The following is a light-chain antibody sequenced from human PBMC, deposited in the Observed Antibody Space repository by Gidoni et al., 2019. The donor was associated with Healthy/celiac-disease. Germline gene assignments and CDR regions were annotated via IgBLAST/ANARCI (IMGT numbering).Light chain of an antibody. V-gene: IGKV1-12*01. CDR3: QQDNSFPWT. J-gene: IGKJ1*01. CDR1: QGISSW. CDR2: DAS. Sequence: DIQITQSPSSVSASVGDRVTITCRASQGISSWLAWYQQKPGRAPQRLIYDASSLHSAVPSRFSGSGSGTDFTLTISSRQPEDFATYYCQQDNSFPWTFGQGTKVEIK.